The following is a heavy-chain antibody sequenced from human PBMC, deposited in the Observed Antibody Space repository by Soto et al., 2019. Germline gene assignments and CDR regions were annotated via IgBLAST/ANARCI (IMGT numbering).Heavy chain of an antibody. CDR3: AIGWGYSSGWYFDY. Sequence: ASETLSLTCTVSGGSISSYYWSWIRQPPGKGLEWIGYIYYSGSTNYNPSLKSRVTISVDTSKNQFSLKLSSVTAADTAVYYCAIGWGYSSGWYFDYWGQGTLVTVSS. D-gene: IGHD6-19*01. CDR1: GGSISSYY. V-gene: IGHV4-59*01. CDR2: IYYSGST. J-gene: IGHJ4*02.